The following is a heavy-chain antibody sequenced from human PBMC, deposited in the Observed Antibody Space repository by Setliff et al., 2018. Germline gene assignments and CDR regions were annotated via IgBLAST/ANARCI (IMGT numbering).Heavy chain of an antibody. D-gene: IGHD3-3*01. CDR1: GGSINSGLYY. Sequence: SETLSLTCTVSGGSINSGLYYWSWIRQPAEKGLEWIGHIYTSGSTNYNPSLKSRATISLDTSKNQFSLKLTSVAAADTATYYCARDYGFSLYYFDFWSQGTLVTVSS. CDR3: ARDYGFSLYYFDF. V-gene: IGHV4-61*09. J-gene: IGHJ4*02. CDR2: IYTSGST.